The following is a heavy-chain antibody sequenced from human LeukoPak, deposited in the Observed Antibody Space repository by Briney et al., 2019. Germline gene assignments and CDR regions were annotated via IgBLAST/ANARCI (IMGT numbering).Heavy chain of an antibody. V-gene: IGHV3-21*01. CDR2: ISSSSSYI. CDR1: GFTFSSYS. J-gene: IGHJ5*02. D-gene: IGHD1-20*01. CDR3: ARDRDNWNDGGFDP. Sequence: GGSLRLSYAASGFTFSSYSMNWVRQAPGKGLEWVSSISSSSSYIYYADSVKGRFTISRDNAKNSLYLQMNSLRAEDTAVYYCARDRDNWNDGGFDPWGQGTLVTVSS.